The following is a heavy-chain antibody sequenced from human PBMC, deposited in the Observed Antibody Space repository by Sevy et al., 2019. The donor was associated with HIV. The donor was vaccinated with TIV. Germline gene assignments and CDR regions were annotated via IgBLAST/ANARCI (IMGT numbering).Heavy chain of an antibody. CDR2: ISAYNGNT. J-gene: IGHJ6*02. V-gene: IGHV1-18*01. D-gene: IGHD1-26*01. CDR1: GYTFTSYG. CDR3: ARDQDSGSYKPAYYYYYGMDV. Sequence: ASVKVSCKASGYTFTSYGISWVRQAPGQGLEWMGWISAYNGNTNYAQKLQGRVTMTTDTSTGTAYMELRSLRSDDTAVYYCARDQDSGSYKPAYYYYYGMDVWGQGTTVTVSS.